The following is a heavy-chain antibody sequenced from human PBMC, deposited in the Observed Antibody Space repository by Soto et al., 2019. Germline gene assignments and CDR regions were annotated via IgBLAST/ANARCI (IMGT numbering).Heavy chain of an antibody. V-gene: IGHV3-15*01. CDR2: IKSKTDGGTT. D-gene: IGHD3-9*01. CDR1: GFTFSNAW. CDR3: TTPRLYYGILTDY. Sequence: EVQLVESGGGLVKPGGSLRLSCAASGFTFSNAWMSWVRQAPGKGLEWVGRIKSKTDGGTTDYAAPVKGRFTISRDDSQNTPYLQMNSLKTEDTAVYYCTTPRLYYGILTDYWGQGTLVTVSS. J-gene: IGHJ4*02.